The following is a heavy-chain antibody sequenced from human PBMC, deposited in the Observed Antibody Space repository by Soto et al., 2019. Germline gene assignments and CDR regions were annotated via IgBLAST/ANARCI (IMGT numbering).Heavy chain of an antibody. Sequence: PGESLKISXKGSGYSFTSYWISWVRQMPGKGLEWMGRIDPSDSYTNYSPSFQGHVTISADKSISTAYLQWSSLKASDTAMYYCARPIMGATNYYYYGMDVWGQGTTVTVS. CDR1: GYSFTSYW. J-gene: IGHJ6*02. D-gene: IGHD1-26*01. V-gene: IGHV5-10-1*01. CDR3: ARPIMGATNYYYYGMDV. CDR2: IDPSDSYT.